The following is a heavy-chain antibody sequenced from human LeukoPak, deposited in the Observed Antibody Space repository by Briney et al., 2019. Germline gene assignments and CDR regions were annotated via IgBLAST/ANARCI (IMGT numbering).Heavy chain of an antibody. CDR3: ARQGYCSSTSCYSWFDP. CDR1: GYSISSGYY. J-gene: IGHJ5*02. V-gene: IGHV4-38-2*01. D-gene: IGHD2-2*02. Sequence: SETLSLTCAVSGYSISSGYYWGWIRQPPGKGLEWIGSIYHSGSTYYNPSLKSRVTISVDTSKSQFSLKLSSVTAADTAVYYCARQGYCSSTSCYSWFDPWGQGTLVTVSS. CDR2: IYHSGST.